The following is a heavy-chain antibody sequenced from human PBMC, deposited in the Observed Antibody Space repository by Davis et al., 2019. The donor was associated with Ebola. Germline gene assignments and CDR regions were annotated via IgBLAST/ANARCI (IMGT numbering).Heavy chain of an antibody. CDR3: ARGNYCSSTSWFFYYHYGMDV. J-gene: IGHJ6*02. Sequence: SGPLSPPFAVLGASFSGYYWRWIRQPPGKGLEWTGEINHSGSTNYNPSLKSRVTISVDTSKNQFSLQLNSVTPEDTAVYYCARGNYCSSTSWFFYYHYGMDVWGQGTTVTVSS. V-gene: IGHV4-34*01. D-gene: IGHD2-2*01. CDR1: GASFSGYY. CDR2: INHSGST.